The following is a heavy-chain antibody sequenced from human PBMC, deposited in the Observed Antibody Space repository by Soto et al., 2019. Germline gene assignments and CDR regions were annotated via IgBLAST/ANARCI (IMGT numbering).Heavy chain of an antibody. CDR1: GFSFSDYY. J-gene: IGHJ6*02. V-gene: IGHV3-11*01. CDR3: ARGTYGMDV. Sequence: QMQLVQSGGGLVKPGGSLRLSCEASGFSFSDYYMSWIRRAPGKGLEWVSYIGASGSPIYFGDSVKGRFSISRDNTNNSLYLQMNSLRPDDTAVYYCARGTYGMDVWGQGTTVIVSS. CDR2: IGASGSPI. D-gene: IGHD3-10*01.